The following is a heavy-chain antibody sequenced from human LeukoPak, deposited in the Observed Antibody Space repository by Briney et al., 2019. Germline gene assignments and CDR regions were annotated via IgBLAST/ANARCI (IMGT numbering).Heavy chain of an antibody. V-gene: IGHV3-23*01. D-gene: IGHD6-13*01. Sequence: GGSLRLSCAASGFTFSSYAMSWVRQAPGKGLEWVSAISGSGGSTYYADSVKGRFTISRDNARSSLFLQMNSLRAEDTAVYYCARDLIAAAENYWGQGILVTVSS. J-gene: IGHJ4*02. CDR3: ARDLIAAAENY. CDR1: GFTFSSYA. CDR2: ISGSGGST.